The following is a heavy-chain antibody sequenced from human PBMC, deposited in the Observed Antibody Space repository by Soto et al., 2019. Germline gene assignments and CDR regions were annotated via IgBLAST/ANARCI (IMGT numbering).Heavy chain of an antibody. V-gene: IGHV1-46*01. J-gene: IGHJ3*02. Sequence: ASVEVSCKXSGYAFTNYYIHWVRQAPGQGLEWMGIINPSGGGASYAQKSQGRVTMTTDTSTSTAYMELRSLRSDDTAVYYCATYDYVWGSYRYGAFDIWGQGTMVTVSS. D-gene: IGHD3-16*02. CDR2: INPSGGGA. CDR1: GYAFTNYY. CDR3: ATYDYVWGSYRYGAFDI.